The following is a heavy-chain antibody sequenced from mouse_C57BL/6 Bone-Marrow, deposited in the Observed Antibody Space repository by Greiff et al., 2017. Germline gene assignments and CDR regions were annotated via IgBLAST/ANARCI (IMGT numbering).Heavy chain of an antibody. D-gene: IGHD1-1*01. J-gene: IGHJ1*03. CDR2: IHPNSGST. CDR3: VIYYYGAFDV. Sequence: VQLQQPGAELVKPGASVQLSCKASGYTFTSYWMHWVKQRPGQGLEWIGMIHPNSGSTNYNEKFKSKATLTVDKSSSTAYMQLSSLTSEDSAVYYCVIYYYGAFDVWGTGTTVTVSS. CDR1: GYTFTSYW. V-gene: IGHV1-64*01.